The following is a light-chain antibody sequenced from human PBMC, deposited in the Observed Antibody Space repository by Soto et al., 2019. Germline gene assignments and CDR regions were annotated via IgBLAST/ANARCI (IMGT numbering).Light chain of an antibody. CDR2: DVS. J-gene: IGLJ1*01. CDR3: SSYTSSSTLV. CDR1: SSDVGAYNS. V-gene: IGLV2-14*01. Sequence: QSVLTQPASVSGSPGQSITISCTGTSSDVGAYNSVAWYQHNPGKAPKLMIYDVSNRPSGVPSRFSGSKSANTASLSISGLQADDEADYYCSSYTSSSTLVFGTGTKLTVL.